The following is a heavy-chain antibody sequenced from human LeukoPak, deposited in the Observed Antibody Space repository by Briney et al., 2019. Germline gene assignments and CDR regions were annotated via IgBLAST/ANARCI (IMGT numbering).Heavy chain of an antibody. J-gene: IGHJ4*02. CDR2: ISAYNGNT. CDR1: GYTFTSYG. V-gene: IGHV1-18*01. CDR3: TRTVLDCKNGVCYDY. Sequence: ASVKVSCKASGYTFTSYGISWVRQAPGQGLEWMGWISAYNGNTIYAQKLQGRVTVTTDTSTSTAYMELRSLRSDDTAVYYCTRTVLDCKNGVCYDYWGQGTLVTVSS. D-gene: IGHD2-8*01.